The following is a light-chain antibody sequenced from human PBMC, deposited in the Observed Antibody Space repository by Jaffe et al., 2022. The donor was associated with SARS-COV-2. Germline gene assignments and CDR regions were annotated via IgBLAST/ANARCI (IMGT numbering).Light chain of an antibody. J-gene: IGKJ3*01. CDR2: GAS. Sequence: EIVLTQSPGTLSLSPGERATLSCRATQRITSNSLAWYQQRPGQAPRPLIYGASTRATGTPDRFSGSGSGADFTLTIRGLEPEDFALYFCHQYGDSPFTFGPGTRVDVK. V-gene: IGKV3-20*01. CDR1: QRITSNS. CDR3: HQYGDSPFT.